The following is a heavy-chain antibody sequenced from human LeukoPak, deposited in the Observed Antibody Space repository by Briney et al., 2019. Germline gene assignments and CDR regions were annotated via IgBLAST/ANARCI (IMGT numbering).Heavy chain of an antibody. J-gene: IGHJ5*02. CDR3: ARSGELLRWFDP. D-gene: IGHD2-15*01. CDR1: GGSFSGYY. Sequence: SGTLSLTCAVYGGSFSGYYWTWIRQPPGKGLEWIGEINHSGSTNYSPSLKSRVTISVDTSKNQFSLKLSSVTAADTAVYYCARSGELLRWFDPWGQGTLVTVSS. CDR2: INHSGST. V-gene: IGHV4-34*01.